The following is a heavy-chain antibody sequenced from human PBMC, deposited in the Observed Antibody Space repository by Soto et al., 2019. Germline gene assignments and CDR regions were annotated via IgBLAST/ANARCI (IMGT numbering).Heavy chain of an antibody. CDR3: AKGNAYSSSWSLSGNYFDY. J-gene: IGHJ4*02. CDR2: ISGSGGST. CDR1: GFTFSSYA. V-gene: IGHV3-23*01. D-gene: IGHD6-13*01. Sequence: GGSLRLSCAASGFTFSSYAMSWVRQAPGKGLEWVSAISGSGGSTYYADSVKGRFTISRDNSKNTLYLQMNSLRAEDTAVYYCAKGNAYSSSWSLSGNYFDYWGQGTLVTVSS.